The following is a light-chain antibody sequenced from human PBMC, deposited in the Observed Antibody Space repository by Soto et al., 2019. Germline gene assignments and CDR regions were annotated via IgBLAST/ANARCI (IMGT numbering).Light chain of an antibody. CDR1: RDISRY. Sequence: DIQLTQSPSFVSASVGERVTITCRASRDISRYLAWYQQKPGEAPKLLISAASTLQSGVPSRFSGSGSGTEFTLTVSYLLPEDFRTYYCQQLYSYSSFGQGTRLENK. CDR2: AAS. J-gene: IGKJ5*01. V-gene: IGKV1-9*01. CDR3: QQLYSYSS.